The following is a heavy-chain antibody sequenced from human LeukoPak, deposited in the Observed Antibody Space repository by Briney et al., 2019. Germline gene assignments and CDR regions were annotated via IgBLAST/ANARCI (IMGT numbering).Heavy chain of an antibody. Sequence: GGSLRLSCAASGFTFSSFAIHWVRQAPGKGLEWVAVISYDGSNKYYADSVKGRFTISRDSSKNTLFLQMNSLRAEDTVVYYCAREQLYGYNYDYWGQGTLVTVSS. V-gene: IGHV3-30-3*01. CDR1: GFTFSSFA. J-gene: IGHJ4*02. D-gene: IGHD5-24*01. CDR2: ISYDGSNK. CDR3: AREQLYGYNYDY.